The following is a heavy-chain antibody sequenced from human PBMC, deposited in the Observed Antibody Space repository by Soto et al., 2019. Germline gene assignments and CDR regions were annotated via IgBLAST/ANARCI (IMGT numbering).Heavy chain of an antibody. CDR2: INPSGGST. Sequence: ASVKVSCKASGYTFTSYYMHWVRQAPGQGLEWMGIINPSGGSTSYAQKFQGRVTMTRDTSTSTVYMELSSLRSEDTAVYYCARDGIKEGPDVRGVSINHYPLYYFDYWGQGTLVTVSS. CDR3: ARDGIKEGPDVRGVSINHYPLYYFDY. V-gene: IGHV1-46*01. J-gene: IGHJ4*02. D-gene: IGHD3-10*01. CDR1: GYTFTSYY.